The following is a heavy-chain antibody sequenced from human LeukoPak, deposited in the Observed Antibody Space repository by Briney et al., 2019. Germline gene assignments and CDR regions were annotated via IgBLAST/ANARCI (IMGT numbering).Heavy chain of an antibody. CDR2: ISDSGGRT. CDR3: AKRGVVIRVILVGFHKEAYYFDS. D-gene: IGHD3-22*01. Sequence: GGSLRLSCAVSGITLSNYGMSWVRQAPGKGLEWVAGISDSGGRTNYVDSVKGRFTISRDNPKNTLYLQMNSLRAEDTAVYFCAKRGVVIRVILVGFHKEAYYFDSWGQGALVTVSS. CDR1: GITLSNYG. J-gene: IGHJ4*02. V-gene: IGHV3-23*01.